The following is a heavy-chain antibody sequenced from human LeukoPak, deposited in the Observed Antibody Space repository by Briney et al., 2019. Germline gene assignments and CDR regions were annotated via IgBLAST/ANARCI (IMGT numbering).Heavy chain of an antibody. CDR2: ISDSGGRT. CDR3: AKRGVVIRVILVGFHKEAYYFDS. D-gene: IGHD3-22*01. Sequence: GGSLRLSCAVSGITLSNYGMSWVRQAPGKGLEWVAGISDSGGRTNYVDSVKGRFTISRDNPKNTLYLQMNSLRAEDTAVYFCAKRGVVIRVILVGFHKEAYYFDSWGQGALVTVSS. CDR1: GITLSNYG. J-gene: IGHJ4*02. V-gene: IGHV3-23*01.